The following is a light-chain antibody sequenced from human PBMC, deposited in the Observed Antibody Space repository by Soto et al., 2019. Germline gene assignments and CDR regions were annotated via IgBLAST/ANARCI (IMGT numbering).Light chain of an antibody. CDR3: QQSYRTPRT. V-gene: IGKV1-39*01. Sequence: DIQMTQSPSSLSASVGDRVTITCRASQSISTYLSWYQQKPGKGPSLLIYTASSLQSGVPSRFSGSGSATDFTLTINSLQPEDFATYYCQQSYRTPRTFGQGTRVEIK. CDR2: TAS. CDR1: QSISTY. J-gene: IGKJ1*01.